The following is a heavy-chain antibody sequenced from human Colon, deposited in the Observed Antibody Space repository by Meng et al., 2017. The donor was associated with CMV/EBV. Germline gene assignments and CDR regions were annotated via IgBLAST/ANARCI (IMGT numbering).Heavy chain of an antibody. CDR1: GYTFTGYW. V-gene: IGHV1-2*06. CDR3: TREGFDY. J-gene: IGHJ4*02. Sequence: SVTLSCTASGYTFTGYWMHWVRQAPGQGLEWMGRIKPSTGDTNYAQNFQGRVTVTRDTSISTVYMEVNSLTSDDTAVYYCTREGFDYWGQGALVTVSS. CDR2: IKPSTGDT.